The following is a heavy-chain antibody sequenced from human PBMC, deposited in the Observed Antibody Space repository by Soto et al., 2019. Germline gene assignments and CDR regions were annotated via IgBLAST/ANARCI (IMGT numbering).Heavy chain of an antibody. CDR3: ARDHRELLLSAFDI. J-gene: IGHJ3*02. CDR2: IWYDGSNK. CDR1: GFTFSSYG. V-gene: IGHV3-33*01. Sequence: GGSLRLSCAASGFTFSSYGMHWVRQAPGKGLEWVAVIWYDGSNKYYADSVKGRFTISRDNSKNTLYLQMNSLRAEDTAVYYCARDHRELLLSAFDIWGQGTMVTVSS. D-gene: IGHD1-26*01.